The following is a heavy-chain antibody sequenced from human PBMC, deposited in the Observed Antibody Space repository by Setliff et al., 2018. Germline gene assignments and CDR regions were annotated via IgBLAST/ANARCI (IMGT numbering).Heavy chain of an antibody. Sequence: VKVSCKASGYTFTSYDINWVRQATGQGLEWMGWMSPNSGNTGYAQKFQGRVTMTRNTSISTAYMELSSLRSEDTAVYYCARDVPFWSGYYTGYYYYYGMDVWGQGTTVTVSS. CDR2: MSPNSGNT. CDR1: GYTFTSYD. V-gene: IGHV1-8*02. D-gene: IGHD3-3*01. J-gene: IGHJ6*02. CDR3: ARDVPFWSGYYTGYYYYYGMDV.